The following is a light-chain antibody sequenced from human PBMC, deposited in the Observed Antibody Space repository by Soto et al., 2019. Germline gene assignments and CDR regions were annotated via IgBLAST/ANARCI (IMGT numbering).Light chain of an antibody. V-gene: IGLV1-44*01. CDR1: TSNIGNNP. CDR3: ASWDDSLNALV. Sequence: QSVLTQPPSASGTPGQSVTISCSGSTSNIGNNPVNWYQQLPGTAPKLLLFTNDQRPSGFPDRFSGSKSGTSAYLAISGLQSEDDAHYYCASWDDSLNALVFGGGTKLTVL. J-gene: IGLJ3*02. CDR2: TND.